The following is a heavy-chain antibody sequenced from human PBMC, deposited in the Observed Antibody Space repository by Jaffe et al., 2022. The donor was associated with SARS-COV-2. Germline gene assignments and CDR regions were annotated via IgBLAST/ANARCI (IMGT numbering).Heavy chain of an antibody. V-gene: IGHV3-30*04. CDR3: ARDTDATVTNAALDY. CDR1: GFTFGSYA. CDR2: ISYDGSSS. D-gene: IGHD4-4*01. J-gene: IGHJ4*02. Sequence: QVQLVESGGGVVQSGTSLRISCAASGFTFGSYALHWVRQAPGKGLEWVAVISYDGSSSYYADSVKGRFTVSRDNSKSTLYLQMNSLRPEDTALFYCARDTDATVTNAALDYWGQGTLVTVSS.